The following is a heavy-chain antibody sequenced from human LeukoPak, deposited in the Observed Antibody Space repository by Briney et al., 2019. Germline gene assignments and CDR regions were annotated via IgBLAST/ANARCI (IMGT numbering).Heavy chain of an antibody. V-gene: IGHV4-39*01. J-gene: IGHJ4*02. D-gene: IGHD3-16*01. CDR1: GDSISSSNYY. CDR2: IYYSGST. Sequence: KPSETLSLTCTVSGDSISSSNYYWGWIRRPPGKGLEWIGSIYYSGSTYYNPSLKSRVTVSVDTSKNQFSLNLSSVTAADTAVYYCVRGSTLRHYQFWGQGTLVTVSS. CDR3: VRGSTLRHYQF.